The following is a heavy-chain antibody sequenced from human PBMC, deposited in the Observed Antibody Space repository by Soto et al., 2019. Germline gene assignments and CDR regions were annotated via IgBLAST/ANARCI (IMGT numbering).Heavy chain of an antibody. V-gene: IGHV4-30-2*01. CDR3: ARSREFDY. Sequence: QVQLRESGSGLVKPLETLSLTCGVSGGSLSGATYSWNWIRQPPGKGLEWLGYIFPSGTTYYNPSLKSRVTISIDVSKNQFSLSLRSLTAADTAVYYCARSREFDYWSQGTLVTVSS. CDR2: IFPSGTT. J-gene: IGHJ4*02. CDR1: GGSLSGATYS.